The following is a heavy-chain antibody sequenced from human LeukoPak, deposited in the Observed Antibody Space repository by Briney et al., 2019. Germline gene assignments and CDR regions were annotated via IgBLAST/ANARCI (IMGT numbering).Heavy chain of an antibody. J-gene: IGHJ3*02. CDR1: GGSISSGGYY. CDR2: IYYSGST. CDR3: ARVPPRMNNWNYPTADDAFDI. Sequence: PSETLSLTCTVSGGSISSGGYYWSWIRQHPGKGLEWIGYIYYSGSTYYNPSLKSRVTISVDTSKNQFSLKLSSVTAADTAVYYCARVPPRMNNWNYPTADDAFDIWGQGTMVTVSS. V-gene: IGHV4-31*03. D-gene: IGHD1-7*01.